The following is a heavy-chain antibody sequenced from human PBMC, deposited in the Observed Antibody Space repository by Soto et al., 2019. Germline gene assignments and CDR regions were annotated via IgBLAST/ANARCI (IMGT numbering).Heavy chain of an antibody. Sequence: QGQLVQSGAEVKKPGASVRVSCKASGYTFTRYYMHWVRQAPGQGLEWMGIINPSEGSTTHAQQFQGRRTMTRDTSTSTGYMELSSLRSEDTAVYFCASPRHDCDWCRGTMVTVYS. J-gene: IGHJ4*02. CDR2: INPSEGST. D-gene: IGHD2-21*01. CDR1: GYTFTRYY. CDR3: ASPRHDCD. V-gene: IGHV1-46*01.